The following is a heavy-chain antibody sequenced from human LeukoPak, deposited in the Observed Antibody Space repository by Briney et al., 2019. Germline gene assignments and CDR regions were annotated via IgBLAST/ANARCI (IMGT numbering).Heavy chain of an antibody. Sequence: SVKVSCKASGGTFSSYAISWVRQAPGQGLEWMGGIIPIFGTANYAQRFQGRVTTTADESTSTAYMELSSLRSEDTAVYYCARRRTGDRGEYYFDYWGQGTLVTVSS. CDR1: GGTFSSYA. CDR2: IIPIFGTA. D-gene: IGHD7-27*01. CDR3: ARRRTGDRGEYYFDY. J-gene: IGHJ4*02. V-gene: IGHV1-69*13.